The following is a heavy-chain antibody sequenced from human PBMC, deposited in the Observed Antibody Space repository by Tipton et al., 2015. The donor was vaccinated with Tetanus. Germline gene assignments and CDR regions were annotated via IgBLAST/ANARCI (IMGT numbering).Heavy chain of an antibody. V-gene: IGHV4-39*01. CDR2: IYYSGNS. CDR1: GGSIRDSDYY. Sequence: TLSLTCTLSGGSIRDSDYYWGWVRLPPGKGLEWIAGIYYSGNSYYNPTFQSRVTISVDTSRNQFSLRLSSVTAADTAVYYCARHTNFWSGYYIVYWGQGTLVTVSS. J-gene: IGHJ4*02. D-gene: IGHD3-3*01. CDR3: ARHTNFWSGYYIVY.